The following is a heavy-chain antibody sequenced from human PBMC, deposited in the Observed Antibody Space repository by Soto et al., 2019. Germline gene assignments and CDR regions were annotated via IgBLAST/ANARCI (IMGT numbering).Heavy chain of an antibody. J-gene: IGHJ4*02. D-gene: IGHD1-26*01. CDR2: IYWDDDK. V-gene: IGHV2-5*02. Sequence: QITLKESGPTLVKPTQTLTLTCTFSGFSLSTSGMGVGWIRQPPGKALEWLALIYWDDDKRYSPSLKSRLTTXKXPXXHQVVVTMTNMDPVDTATYYCAHTTSWGALNYFDYWGQGTLVTVSS. CDR1: GFSLSTSGMG. CDR3: AHTTSWGALNYFDY.